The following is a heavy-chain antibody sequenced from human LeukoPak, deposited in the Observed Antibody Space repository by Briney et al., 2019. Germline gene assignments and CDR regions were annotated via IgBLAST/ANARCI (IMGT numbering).Heavy chain of an antibody. J-gene: IGHJ3*02. CDR3: ARPSTGRSGSYSSDAFDI. CDR2: IYYSGST. Sequence: SETLSLTCTVSGGSISSSSYYWGWIRQPPGKGLEWIGSIYYSGSTYYIPSLKSRVTISVDTSKYQFSLKLSSVTAADTAVYYCARPSTGRSGSYSSDAFDIWGQGTMVTVSS. D-gene: IGHD1-26*01. CDR1: GGSISSSSYY. V-gene: IGHV4-39*01.